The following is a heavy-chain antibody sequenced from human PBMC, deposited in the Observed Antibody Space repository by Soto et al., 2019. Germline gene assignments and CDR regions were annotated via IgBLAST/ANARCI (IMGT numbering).Heavy chain of an antibody. D-gene: IGHD6-13*01. CDR3: AGIAAAGTRFDY. Sequence: QVQLQESGPGLVKPSGTLSLTCAVSGGSISSSNWWSWVRQPPGKGLEWIGEIYHSGSTNYNPSLTSXAPXSVAKSKNQFSLKLSSVTAADTAVDYCAGIAAAGTRFDYWGQGTRVTVSS. J-gene: IGHJ4*02. V-gene: IGHV4-4*02. CDR1: GGSISSSNW. CDR2: IYHSGST.